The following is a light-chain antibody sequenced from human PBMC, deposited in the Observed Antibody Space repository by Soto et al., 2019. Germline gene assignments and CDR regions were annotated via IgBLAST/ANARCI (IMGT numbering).Light chain of an antibody. CDR2: WSS. V-gene: IGKV4-1*01. CDR3: QQYHSLPLT. Sequence: DIVMTQSPDSLSVSLGERATIKCRSSQSVLHRSNGNNYIAWYQQKPGQPPKLLIYWSSTRDSGVPDRFIGSGSGTDFTLTVSSLQAEDVAVYYCQQYHSLPLTFGPGTKVHIE. J-gene: IGKJ3*01. CDR1: QSVLHRSNGNNY.